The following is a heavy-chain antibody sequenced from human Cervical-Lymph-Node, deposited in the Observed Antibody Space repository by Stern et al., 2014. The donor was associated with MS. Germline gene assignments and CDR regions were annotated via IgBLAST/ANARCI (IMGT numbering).Heavy chain of an antibody. CDR1: GYTFTIYA. J-gene: IGHJ3*01. D-gene: IGHD3-10*01. CDR2: MNPGNGNT. V-gene: IGHV1-3*01. CDR3: ARLVYDSGRYDAFDL. Sequence: QVQLLQSGAEVTKPGASVKVSCKASGYTFTIYALHWVRQAPGQRLEWMGWMNPGNGNTKYSQKFQGRVTITRDTSANTAYMALSGLRSEDTAVYYCARLVYDSGRYDAFDLWGQGTLVTVSS.